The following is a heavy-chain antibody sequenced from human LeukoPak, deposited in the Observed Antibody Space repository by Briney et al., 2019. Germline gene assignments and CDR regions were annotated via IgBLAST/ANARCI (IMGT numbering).Heavy chain of an antibody. V-gene: IGHV3-30-3*01. D-gene: IGHD3-10*01. CDR1: GFTFSSYA. CDR3: ARGGRYYYGSGSYY. Sequence: QPGGSLRLSCAASGFTFSSYAMHWVRQAPGKGLEWVAVISYDGSNKYYADSVKGRFTISRDNSKNTLYLQMNSLRAEDTAVYYCARGGRYYYGSGSYYWGQGTLVTVSS. J-gene: IGHJ4*02. CDR2: ISYDGSNK.